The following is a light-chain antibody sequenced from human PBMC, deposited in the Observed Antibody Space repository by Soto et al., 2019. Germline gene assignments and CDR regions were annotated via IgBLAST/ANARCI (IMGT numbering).Light chain of an antibody. Sequence: QSALTQPPSVSGSPGQSVAISCTGTSSDVGNYNRVSWYQQPPGTAPKLMIYDVTNRPSGVPDRFSGSKSGNTASLTISGLQADDEDDYYCSSYTSSSTYVFGTGTKLTVL. CDR3: SSYTSSSTYV. CDR2: DVT. CDR1: SSDVGNYNR. V-gene: IGLV2-18*02. J-gene: IGLJ1*01.